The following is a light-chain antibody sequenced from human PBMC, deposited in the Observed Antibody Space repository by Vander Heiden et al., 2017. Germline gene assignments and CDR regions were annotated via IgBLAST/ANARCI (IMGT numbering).Light chain of an antibody. CDR2: STN. CDR3: VLYMGSGMSV. J-gene: IGLJ3*02. V-gene: IGLV8-61*01. Sequence: QTVVTQEPSFSVSPGGTVTLTCGLSSGSVSTSYYPSWYQQTPGQAPRTLIYSTNTRSSGVPYRFSGSILGNKAALTITGAQADDESDYYCVLYMGSGMSVFGGGTKLTV. CDR1: SGSVSTSYY.